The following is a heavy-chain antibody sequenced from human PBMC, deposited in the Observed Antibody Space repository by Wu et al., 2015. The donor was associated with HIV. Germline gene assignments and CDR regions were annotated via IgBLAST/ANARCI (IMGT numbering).Heavy chain of an antibody. Sequence: QVQLVQSGAEVKKPGASVKVSCQASRYTFNGFYIHWVRQAPGQGLEWMGWMNPKNGDMRSAQKFQGRVTMTRDTSITTAFMELSRLKSDDSAMYFCARAEPGFGGELHNAFDMWGQGTMITVSS. CDR3: ARAEPGFGGELHNAFDM. J-gene: IGHJ3*02. V-gene: IGHV1-2*02. CDR2: MNPKNGDM. D-gene: IGHD1-26*01. CDR1: RYTFNGFY.